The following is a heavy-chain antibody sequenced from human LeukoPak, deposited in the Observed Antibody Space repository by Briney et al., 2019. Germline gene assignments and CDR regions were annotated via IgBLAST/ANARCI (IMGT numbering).Heavy chain of an antibody. CDR1: GGSFSGYY. CDR3: ASRLSYYDSSYFDY. Sequence: KPSETLSLTCAVYGGSFSGYYWSWIRQPPVKGLEWIGEINHSGSTNYNPSLKSRVTISVDTSKNQFSLKLSSVTAADTAVYYCASRLSYYDSSYFDYWGQGTLVTVSS. CDR2: INHSGST. J-gene: IGHJ4*02. D-gene: IGHD3-22*01. V-gene: IGHV4-34*01.